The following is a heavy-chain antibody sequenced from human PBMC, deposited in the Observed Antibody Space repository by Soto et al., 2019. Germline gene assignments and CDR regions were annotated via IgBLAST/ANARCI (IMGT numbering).Heavy chain of an antibody. V-gene: IGHV4-34*01. CDR3: ARVSEYYYDSSGYSYYFDY. J-gene: IGHJ4*02. CDR1: GGSFSGYY. CDR2: INHSGST. D-gene: IGHD3-22*01. Sequence: QVQLQQWGAGLLKPSETLSLTCAVYGGSFSGYYWSWIRQPPGKGLEWIGEINHSGSTNYNPSLKSRVTISVDTSKNQCSLKLSSVTAADTAVYYCARVSEYYYDSSGYSYYFDYWGQGTLVTVSS.